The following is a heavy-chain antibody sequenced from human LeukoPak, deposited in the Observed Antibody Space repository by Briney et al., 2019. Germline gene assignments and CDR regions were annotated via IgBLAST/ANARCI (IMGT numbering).Heavy chain of an antibody. V-gene: IGHV3-7*01. J-gene: IGHJ4*02. CDR2: IKQDESER. D-gene: IGHD2-2*01. Sequence: GGSLRLSCATSGFSFSNYWMSWVRQAPGKGLEWVASIKQDESERYYVDSVKGRFTISRDSAKDSLYLQMNNLRAEDTVVYYCARAMDSSSSRYQAFEYWGQGTPVTVSS. CDR3: ARAMDSSSSRYQAFEY. CDR1: GFSFSNYW.